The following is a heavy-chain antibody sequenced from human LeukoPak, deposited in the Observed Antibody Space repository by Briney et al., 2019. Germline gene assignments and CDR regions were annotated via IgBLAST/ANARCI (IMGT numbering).Heavy chain of an antibody. J-gene: IGHJ3*02. CDR2: INPNSGGT. CDR1: GYTFTGYY. V-gene: IGHV1-2*02. Sequence: ASVKVSCKASGYTFTGYYMHWVRQAPGQGLEWMGWINPNSGGTNYAQKFQGRVTMTRDTSISTAYMELSRLRSDDTAVYYCARDRDDILTGYYLNHDAFDIWGQGTMVTVSS. D-gene: IGHD3-9*01. CDR3: ARDRDDILTGYYLNHDAFDI.